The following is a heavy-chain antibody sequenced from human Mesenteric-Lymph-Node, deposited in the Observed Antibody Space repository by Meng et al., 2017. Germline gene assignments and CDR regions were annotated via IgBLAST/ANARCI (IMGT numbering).Heavy chain of an antibody. CDR1: GYTFSNYH. D-gene: IGHD4-23*01. CDR2: INPSGGST. J-gene: IGHJ4*02. V-gene: IGHV1-46*01. Sequence: ASVKVSCKASGYTFSNYHVHWVRQAPGQGLEWMGIINPSGGSTSYAQKFQGRVTMTRDTSTSTVYMELSSLRSEDTAVYYCARSPADGGNSFWGQGTLVTVSS. CDR3: ARSPADGGNSF.